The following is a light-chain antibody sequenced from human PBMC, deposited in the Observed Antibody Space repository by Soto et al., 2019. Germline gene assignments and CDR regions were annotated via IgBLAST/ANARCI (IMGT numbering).Light chain of an antibody. CDR1: QSVSSSY. V-gene: IGKV3-20*01. J-gene: IGKJ1*01. CDR2: GAS. CDR3: QQTYGAPRT. Sequence: EIGLAQAPGTLSFSPGERATLSLRARQSVSSSYLAWYQQKPGQAPRLLIYGASSRATGIPDRFSGSGSGTDFTLTISSLQPEDFATYYCQQTYGAPRTFGQGTKVDIK.